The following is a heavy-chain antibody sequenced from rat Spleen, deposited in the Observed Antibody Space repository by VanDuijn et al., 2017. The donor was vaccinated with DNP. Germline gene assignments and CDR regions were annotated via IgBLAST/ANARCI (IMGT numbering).Heavy chain of an antibody. V-gene: IGHV5S13*01. CDR2: ISTGGGST. Sequence: EVQLVESGGGLVQPGRSLKLSCAASGFTFSDYGMAWVRQAPTKGLEWVASISTGGGSTYYPDSVKGRFTISRDNAKNTLYLQMNRLRSEDTATYYCARGNNNYPYWSFDFWGPGTMVTVSS. D-gene: IGHD1-10*01. J-gene: IGHJ1*01. CDR1: GFTFSDYG. CDR3: ARGNNNYPYWSFDF.